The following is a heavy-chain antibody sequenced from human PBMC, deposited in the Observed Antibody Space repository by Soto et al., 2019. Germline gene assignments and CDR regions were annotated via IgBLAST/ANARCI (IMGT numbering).Heavy chain of an antibody. CDR3: AREKDGEGIGDY. D-gene: IGHD3-10*01. CDR2: IYYSGST. Sequence: QVQLQESGPGLVKPSQTLSLTCTVSGGSISSGDYYWSWIRQPPGKGLEWIGYIYYSGSTYYNPSLTSRVTISVDTAKNQFSLKLSSVTAADTAVYYCAREKDGEGIGDYWGQGTLVTVSS. J-gene: IGHJ4*02. CDR1: GGSISSGDYY. V-gene: IGHV4-30-4*01.